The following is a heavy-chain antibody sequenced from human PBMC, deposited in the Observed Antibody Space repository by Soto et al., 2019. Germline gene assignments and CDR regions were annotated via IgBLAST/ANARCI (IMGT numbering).Heavy chain of an antibody. J-gene: IGHJ4*02. Sequence: EVQLVQSGAEVKKPGASVKISCKVSGYTFTDYYMHWVQQAPGKGLEWMGLVDLEDGETMYAEKFQGRVTITADTSTDTAYMDLSSLRSEDTAVYYCASSGSYNQPYKLNYWGQETLVTVSS. D-gene: IGHD1-26*01. CDR2: VDLEDGET. CDR3: ASSGSYNQPYKLNY. CDR1: GYTFTDYY. V-gene: IGHV1-69-2*01.